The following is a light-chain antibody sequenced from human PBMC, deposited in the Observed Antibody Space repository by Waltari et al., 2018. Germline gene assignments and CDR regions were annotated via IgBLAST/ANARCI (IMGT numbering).Light chain of an antibody. CDR2: DAS. V-gene: IGKV1-33*01. CDR3: QQYDNLPSFT. J-gene: IGKJ3*01. CDR1: QDISNY. Sequence: DIQMTQSPSSLSASVGDRVTITCQASQDISNYLNWYQQKPGKAPKLLIYDASNLETGVPSRCSGSGSGTDVTFTISSLQPEDIATYYCQQYDNLPSFTFGPGTKVDIK.